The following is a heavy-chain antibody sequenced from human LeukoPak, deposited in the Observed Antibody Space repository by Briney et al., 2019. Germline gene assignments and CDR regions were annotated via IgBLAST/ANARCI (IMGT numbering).Heavy chain of an antibody. CDR3: ARGGYSSSPQYNWFDP. D-gene: IGHD6-13*01. CDR2: IYYSGST. V-gene: IGHV4-30-4*01. Sequence: PSETLSLTCTVSGGSISSGDYYWSWIRQPPGKGLEWIGDIYYSGSTYYNPSLKSRVTISVDTSKNQFSLKLSSVTAADTAVYYCARGGYSSSPQYNWFDPWGQGTLVTVSS. CDR1: GGSISSGDYY. J-gene: IGHJ5*02.